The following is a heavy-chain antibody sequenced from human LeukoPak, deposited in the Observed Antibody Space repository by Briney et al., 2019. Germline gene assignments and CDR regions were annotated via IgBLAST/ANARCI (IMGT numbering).Heavy chain of an antibody. CDR1: GGSISSSLYY. CDR3: AGGQTLDWLSNYFDS. Sequence: SGTLSLTCTVSGGSISSSLYYWGWVRQPPGKGLEWVGSIYYGANTYYNPSLKSRLTISVDTPKNQVSLKLRSVTAADTALYFCAGGQTLDWLSNYFDSWGQGSLVIVSS. CDR2: IYYGANT. D-gene: IGHD3-3*01. V-gene: IGHV4-39*01. J-gene: IGHJ4*02.